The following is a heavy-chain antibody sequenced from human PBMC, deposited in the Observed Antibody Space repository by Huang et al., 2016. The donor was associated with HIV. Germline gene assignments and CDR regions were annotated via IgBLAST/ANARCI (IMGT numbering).Heavy chain of an antibody. V-gene: IGHV3-21*01. J-gene: IGHJ3*02. CDR2: ISGSSSYI. CDR1: GFTFSDDS. D-gene: IGHD1-7*01. CDR3: ARRYNWNYVAHGFDI. Sequence: EVQLVESGGGLVKPGGSLSLSCAASGFTFSDDSMSWVRQGPGKGLQWVANISGSSSYIYYVDSVKGRFAISRDNAKNLLFLQMNSLRAEDTAVYYCARRYNWNYVAHGFDIWGQGTMVTVSS.